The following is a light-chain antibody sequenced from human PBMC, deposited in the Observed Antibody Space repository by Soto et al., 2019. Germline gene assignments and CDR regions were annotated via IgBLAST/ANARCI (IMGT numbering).Light chain of an antibody. J-gene: IGKJ2*01. CDR3: QQYNNWPPYT. CDR1: QSIRRN. V-gene: IGKV3-15*01. Sequence: MTQSPSTLSASVGDRVTITCRASQSIRRNLAWYQQKPGRAPRLLIYGVSTRATGIPARFSGSGSETDFTLTISSLQSEDFAVYYCQQYNNWPPYTFGQGTKLEI. CDR2: GVS.